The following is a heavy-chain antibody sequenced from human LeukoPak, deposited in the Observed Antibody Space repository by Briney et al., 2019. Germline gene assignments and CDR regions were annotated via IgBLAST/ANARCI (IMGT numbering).Heavy chain of an antibody. Sequence: QPGGSLRLSCAASGFTFSSYGMHWVRQAPGKGLEWVAFIRYDGSNKYYADSVKGRFTISRDNSNNTLYLQMNSLRAEDTAVYYCAKDSLLGVVVPAAIGWFDPWGQGTLVTVSS. D-gene: IGHD2-2*02. J-gene: IGHJ5*02. CDR2: IRYDGSNK. V-gene: IGHV3-30*02. CDR1: GFTFSSYG. CDR3: AKDSLLGVVVPAAIGWFDP.